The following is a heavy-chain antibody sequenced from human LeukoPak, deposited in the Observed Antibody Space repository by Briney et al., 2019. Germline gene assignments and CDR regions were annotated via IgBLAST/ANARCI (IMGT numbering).Heavy chain of an antibody. D-gene: IGHD6-13*01. CDR1: GFTLSSYW. J-gene: IGHJ4*02. Sequence: GGSLRLSCAASGFTLSSYWMSWVRQAPGKGREWVVNIKQDGSEKYYVDSLKGRFTISRDNAKNSLYLQMNSLRAEDTAVYYCARVRGKYSSSWYFDYWGQGTLVTVSS. V-gene: IGHV3-7*01. CDR3: ARVRGKYSSSWYFDY. CDR2: IKQDGSEK.